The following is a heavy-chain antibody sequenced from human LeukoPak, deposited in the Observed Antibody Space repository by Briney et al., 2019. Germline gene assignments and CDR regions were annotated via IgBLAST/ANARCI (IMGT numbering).Heavy chain of an antibody. Sequence: GGSLRLSCAASGFTFSSYGMHWVRQAPGKGLEWVAFIRYDGSNEYYADSVKGRFIISRDNSKNTLYLQMNSLRAEDTAVYYCAKDSNDYVWGSYRYTGYFGYWGQGTLVTVSS. V-gene: IGHV3-30*02. CDR3: AKDSNDYVWGSYRYTGYFGY. CDR2: IRYDGSNE. J-gene: IGHJ4*02. CDR1: GFTFSSYG. D-gene: IGHD3-16*02.